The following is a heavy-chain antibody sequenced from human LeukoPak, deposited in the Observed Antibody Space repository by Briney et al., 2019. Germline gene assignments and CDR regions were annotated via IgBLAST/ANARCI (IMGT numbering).Heavy chain of an antibody. CDR2: FYTSGSS. Sequence: SETLSLTCTVSGGSMNSYYWSWIRQPAGEGLEWIGRFYTSGSSSYNPSLKSRVTMSLDTSKNQFFLKLNSVTAADTAIYYCARGHSGYDDYWGQGTLVTVSS. CDR1: GGSMNSYY. CDR3: ARGHSGYDDY. D-gene: IGHD5-12*01. V-gene: IGHV4-4*07. J-gene: IGHJ4*02.